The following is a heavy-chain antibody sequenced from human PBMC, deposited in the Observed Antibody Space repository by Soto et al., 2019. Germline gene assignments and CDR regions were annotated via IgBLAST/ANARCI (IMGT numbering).Heavy chain of an antibody. V-gene: IGHV1-8*01. CDR2: MNPNSGNT. D-gene: IGHD1-1*01. CDR1: GYTFTSYD. J-gene: IGHJ6*03. Sequence: ASVKVSCKASGYTFTSYDINWVRQATGQGLEWMGWMNPNSGNTGYAQKFQGRVTMTRNTSISTAYMELSSLRSEDTAVYYCARGVQLERGWYYYYYYMDVWGKGSTVTVSS. CDR3: ARGVQLERGWYYYYYYMDV.